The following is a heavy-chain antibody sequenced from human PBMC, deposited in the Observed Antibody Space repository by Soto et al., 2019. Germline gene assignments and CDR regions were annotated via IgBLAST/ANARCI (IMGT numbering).Heavy chain of an antibody. J-gene: IGHJ3*02. D-gene: IGHD2-15*01. V-gene: IGHV4-30-2*01. CDR2: IYHSGST. CDR3: ARPPIVAGAFDI. Sequence: SETLSLTCAVSGGSISSGGYSWSWIRQPPGKGLEWIGYIYHSGSTYYNPSLKSRVTISVDRSKNQFSLKLSSVTATDTAVYYCARPPIVAGAFDIWGQGTMVTVSS. CDR1: GGSISSGGYS.